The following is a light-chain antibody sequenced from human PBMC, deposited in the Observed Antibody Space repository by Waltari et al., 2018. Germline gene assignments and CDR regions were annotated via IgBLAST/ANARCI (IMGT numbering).Light chain of an antibody. J-gene: IGKJ1*01. CDR1: QGIRND. Sequence: AIQMTQSPSSLSASVGDIVTITCRASQGIRNDLGWYQQRPGKAHMHRIYDASSLQTGVLTRLCGSGSGTGFTLTIISLQPEDFGTYYCLQDYSYPWTFGQGTKVEVK. V-gene: IGKV1-6*01. CDR3: LQDYSYPWT. CDR2: DAS.